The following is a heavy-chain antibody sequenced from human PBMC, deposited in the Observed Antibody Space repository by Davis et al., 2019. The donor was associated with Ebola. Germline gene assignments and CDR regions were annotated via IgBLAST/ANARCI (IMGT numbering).Heavy chain of an antibody. V-gene: IGHV1-69*13. CDR1: GGTFSSYA. CDR3: ARIMSYYYGMDV. J-gene: IGHJ6*02. CDR2: IIPIFGTA. Sequence: SVKVSCKASGGTFSSYAISWVRQAPGQGLEWMGGIIPIFGTANYAQRFQGRVTITADESTSTAYMELSSLRSEDTAVYYCARIMSYYYGMDVWGQGTTVTVSS.